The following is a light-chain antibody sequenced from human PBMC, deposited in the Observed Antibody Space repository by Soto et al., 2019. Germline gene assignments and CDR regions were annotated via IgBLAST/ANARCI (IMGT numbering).Light chain of an antibody. CDR3: SSYTSSSLYV. CDR1: SSDVGGYNY. V-gene: IGLV2-14*01. Sequence: QSALTQPAYVSGSPGQSITISCTGTSSDVGGYNYVSWYQQLPGKAPKLMIYDVSDRPSGVSNRFSGSKSGNTASLTISGLQAEDEADYYCSSYTSSSLYVFGTGT. CDR2: DVS. J-gene: IGLJ1*01.